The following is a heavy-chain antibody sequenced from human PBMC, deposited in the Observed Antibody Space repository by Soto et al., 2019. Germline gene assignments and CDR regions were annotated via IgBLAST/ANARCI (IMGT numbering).Heavy chain of an antibody. J-gene: IGHJ4*02. V-gene: IGHV4-34*01. D-gene: IGHD3-10*01. CDR3: ARGRQVRGVYVY. Sequence: TLSLTCAVYGGSFGGYYWSWIRQPPGKGLEWIGEINHSGSTNYNPSLKSRVTISVDTSKNQFSLKLSSVTAADTAVYYCARGRQVRGVYVYWGQGTLVTVSS. CDR2: INHSGST. CDR1: GGSFGGYY.